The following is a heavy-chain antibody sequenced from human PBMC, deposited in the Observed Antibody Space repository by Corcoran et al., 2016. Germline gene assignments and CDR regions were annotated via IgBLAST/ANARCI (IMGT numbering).Heavy chain of an antibody. CDR1: GYTFTGYY. J-gene: IGHJ5*02. D-gene: IGHD2-2*01. CDR2: INPNSGGT. CDR3: ARAGYCSSTSCYGGWFDP. Sequence: QVQLVQSGAEVKKPGASVKVSCKASGYTFTGYYMHWVRQAPGQGLEWMGWINPNSGGTNYAQKFQGRVTMTRDTSISTAYMELSRLRSDDTAVDYCARAGYCSSTSCYGGWFDPWGQGTLVTVSS. V-gene: IGHV1-2*02.